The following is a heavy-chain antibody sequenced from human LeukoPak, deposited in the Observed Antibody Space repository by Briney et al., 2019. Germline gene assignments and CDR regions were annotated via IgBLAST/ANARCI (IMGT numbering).Heavy chain of an antibody. J-gene: IGHJ5*02. D-gene: IGHD5-24*01. V-gene: IGHV4-61*02. CDR1: GGSISSGSYY. CDR2: IYTSGST. Sequence: SETLSLTCTVSGGSISSGSYYWTWIRQPAGKGLEWIGRIYTSGSTNYNPSLKSRVTISVDTSKNQFSLKLSSVTAADTAVYYCERDYRDGYNYEWFDPWGQGTLVTVSS. CDR3: ERDYRDGYNYEWFDP.